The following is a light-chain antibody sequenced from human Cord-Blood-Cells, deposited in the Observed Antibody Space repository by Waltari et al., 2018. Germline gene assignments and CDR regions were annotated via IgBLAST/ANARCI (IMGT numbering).Light chain of an antibody. J-gene: IGKJ2*01. Sequence: ALRIPPFPHSLYATTRAIVTLTCRASQGISSYLAWYQQKPGKAPKLLIYAASTLQSGVPSRFSGSGSGTDFTLTISCLQSEDFATYYCQQYYSYPYTFGQGTKLEIK. CDR1: QGISSY. V-gene: IGKV1-8*01. CDR3: QQYYSYPYT. CDR2: AAS.